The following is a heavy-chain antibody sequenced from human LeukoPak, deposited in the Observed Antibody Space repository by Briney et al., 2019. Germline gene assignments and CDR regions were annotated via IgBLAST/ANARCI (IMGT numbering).Heavy chain of an antibody. V-gene: IGHV4-59*01. CDR1: GGSISSYY. J-gene: IGHJ5*02. CDR2: IYYSGST. CDR3: ARVLLSNYDFWSGYSNWFDP. Sequence: SETLSLTCTVSGGSISSYYWSWIRQPPGKGLEWIGYIYYSGSTNYNPSLKSRVTISVDTTKNQFSLKLSSVTAADTAVYYCARVLLSNYDFWSGYSNWFDPWGQGTLVTVSS. D-gene: IGHD3-3*01.